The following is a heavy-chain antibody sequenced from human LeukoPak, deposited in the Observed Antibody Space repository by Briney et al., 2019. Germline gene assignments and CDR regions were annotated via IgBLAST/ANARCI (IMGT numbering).Heavy chain of an antibody. J-gene: IGHJ4*02. V-gene: IGHV4-61*01. D-gene: IGHD3-9*01. CDR3: ARHGGGILTDIDY. CDR2: IYYSGST. Sequence: PSETLSLTCTVSGGSISSGSYFWSWIRQPPGQGLEWIGYIYYSGSTKYNPSLKSRVTISLDTSKNQFSLKLNSVTAADTAVYYCARHGGGILTDIDYWGQGTLVTVSS. CDR1: GGSISSGSYF.